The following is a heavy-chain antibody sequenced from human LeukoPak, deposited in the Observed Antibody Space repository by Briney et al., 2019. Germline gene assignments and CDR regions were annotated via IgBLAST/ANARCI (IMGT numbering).Heavy chain of an antibody. J-gene: IGHJ6*03. V-gene: IGHV6-1*01. D-gene: IGHD2-15*01. CDR1: GDSVSSNRAA. CDR2: TYYRSKWYN. Sequence: SQTLSLTCAISGDSVSSNRAAWNWIRQSPSRGLEWLGRTYYRSKWYNDYAVSVKSRITINPDTSKNQFSLQLNSVTPEDTAVYYCARGLRSCSGGSCYFSPPDYYYMDVWGKGTTVTISS. CDR3: ARGLRSCSGGSCYFSPPDYYYMDV.